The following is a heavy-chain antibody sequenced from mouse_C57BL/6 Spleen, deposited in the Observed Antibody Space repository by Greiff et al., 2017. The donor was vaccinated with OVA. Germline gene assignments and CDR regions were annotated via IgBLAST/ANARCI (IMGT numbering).Heavy chain of an antibody. J-gene: IGHJ3*01. Sequence: QVQLQQPGAELVRPGTSVKLSCKASGYAFTSYWMHWVKQRPGQGLEWIGVIDPSDSYTNYNQKFKGKATLTVDTSSSTAYMQLSSLTSEDSAVYYCEYGCGKGIAYWGQGTLVTVSA. D-gene: IGHD2-2*01. CDR2: IDPSDSYT. CDR1: GYAFTSYW. CDR3: EYGCGKGIAY. V-gene: IGHV1-59*01.